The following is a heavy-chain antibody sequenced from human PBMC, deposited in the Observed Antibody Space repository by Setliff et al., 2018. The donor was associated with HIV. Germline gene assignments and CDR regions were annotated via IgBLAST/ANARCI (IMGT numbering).Heavy chain of an antibody. CDR3: ASEDCGGGSCRPDN. Sequence: ALETLSLTCTVSGYSISSGYYWGWIRQPPGKGLEWIGSMYHSGSTYYNPSLKSRVTISLDTSKNQFSLKLSSVTVADTAVYYCASEDCGGGSCRPDNWGQGTLVTVS. V-gene: IGHV4-38-2*02. D-gene: IGHD2-15*01. J-gene: IGHJ4*02. CDR1: GYSISSGYY. CDR2: MYHSGST.